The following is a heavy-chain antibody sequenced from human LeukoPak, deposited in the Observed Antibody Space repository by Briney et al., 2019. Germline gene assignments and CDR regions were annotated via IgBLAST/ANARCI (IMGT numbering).Heavy chain of an antibody. CDR1: GFTFSSYA. D-gene: IGHD1-1*01. CDR3: ARDYWRSIDH. J-gene: IGHJ4*02. CDR2: ISYDRSNK. V-gene: IGHV3-30-3*01. Sequence: GGSLRLSCAASGFTFSSYAMHWVRQAPGKGLEWVTVISYDRSNKFYADSVKGRFTISRDNSKNTLYLQMNSLRAEDTAVYYCARDYWRSIDHWGQGTLVTVSS.